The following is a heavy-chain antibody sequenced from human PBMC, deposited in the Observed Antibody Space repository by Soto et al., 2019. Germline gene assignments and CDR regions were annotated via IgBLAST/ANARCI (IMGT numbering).Heavy chain of an antibody. J-gene: IGHJ4*02. Sequence: QVQLQESGPGLVKPSGTLSLTCAVSGVSINSHDWWTWVRQPPGKGLEWIGESHQSGNTNYNSSLESRVTISVDKSKNHFSLNVSSATVADTAVYYCASRDTSRFYWGQGTLVTVSS. CDR2: SHQSGNT. CDR1: GVSINSHDW. CDR3: ASRDTSRFY. D-gene: IGHD5-18*01. V-gene: IGHV4-4*02.